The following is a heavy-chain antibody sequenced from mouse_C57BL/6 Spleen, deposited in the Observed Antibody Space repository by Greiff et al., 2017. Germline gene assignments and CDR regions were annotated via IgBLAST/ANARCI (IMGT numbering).Heavy chain of an antibody. CDR2: FYPGSGSR. CDR3: ARHEDSDYDGSIQFGD. Sequence: QVQLNQSGAELVKPGASVKLSCKASGYTFTEYTIPWVKQRSGQGLEWIGWFYPGSGSRKYNEKFKDKATLTADKSSSTVYMELSRLTSEDSAVYVCARHEDSDYDGSIQFGDWGKGTTLTVSS. CDR1: GYTFTEYT. V-gene: IGHV1-62-2*01. D-gene: IGHD1-1*01. J-gene: IGHJ2*01.